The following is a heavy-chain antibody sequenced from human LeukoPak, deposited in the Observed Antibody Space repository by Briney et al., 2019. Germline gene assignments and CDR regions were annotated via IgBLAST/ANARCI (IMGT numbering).Heavy chain of an antibody. V-gene: IGHV3-23*01. CDR3: AKRSDYGGNWNYFDY. D-gene: IGHD4-23*01. CDR2: ISGRSADT. CDR1: GFTFSIHG. Sequence: GGSLRLSCAASGFTFSIHGMSWVRQAPGKGLEWVSTISGRSADTYYAESVKGRFTISRDDSKNTLYLQMNSLRGEDKAVYYCAKRSDYGGNWNYFDYWGQGTLVTVSS. J-gene: IGHJ4*02.